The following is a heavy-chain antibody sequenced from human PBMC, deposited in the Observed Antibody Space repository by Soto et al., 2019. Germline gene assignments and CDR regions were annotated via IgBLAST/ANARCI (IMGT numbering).Heavy chain of an antibody. CDR3: AKYCSTDVCFDY. CDR2: ISGSGDTK. D-gene: IGHD2-8*01. V-gene: IGHV3-48*02. Sequence: GGSLRLSCASSGFTFSSCSMNWVRQAPGKGLEWVSFISGSGDTKYYADSVKGRCTISRGNAKNSLYLQMSSLRDEDTAVYYCAKYCSTDVCFDYWGQGTLVTVSS. J-gene: IGHJ4*02. CDR1: GFTFSSCS.